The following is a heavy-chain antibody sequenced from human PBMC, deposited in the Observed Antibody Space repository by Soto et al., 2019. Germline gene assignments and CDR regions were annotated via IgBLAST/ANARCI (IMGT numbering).Heavy chain of an antibody. Sequence: GGSLRLSCAASGFTFNTYAMSWVRQAPGKGLEWVASVSGSGGFTEHADSVKGRFSISRDNTKNTLFLQMNGLGVDEAAVYYCGKDRYYDSRIIDSWGSGTLVTVSS. J-gene: IGHJ4*02. V-gene: IGHV3-23*01. CDR3: GKDRYYDSRIIDS. D-gene: IGHD3-22*01. CDR2: VSGSGGFT. CDR1: GFTFNTYA.